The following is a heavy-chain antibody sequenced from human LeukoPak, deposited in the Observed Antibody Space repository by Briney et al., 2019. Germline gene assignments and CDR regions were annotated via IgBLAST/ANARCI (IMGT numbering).Heavy chain of an antibody. V-gene: IGHV3-7*01. D-gene: IGHD3-16*01. CDR2: INQDGSEK. Sequence: GGSQRLSCAASGFTFSNYWMSWVRQAPGRGLEWVANINQDGSEKYYSDSVKGRFTISRDNAKNLLYLQMSSLRAEDTAVYYCAERGHWGQGTLVCASS. CDR1: GFTFSNYW. J-gene: IGHJ4*02. CDR3: AERGH.